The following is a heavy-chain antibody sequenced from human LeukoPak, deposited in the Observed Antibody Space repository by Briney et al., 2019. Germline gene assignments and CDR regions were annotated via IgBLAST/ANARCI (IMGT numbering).Heavy chain of an antibody. D-gene: IGHD3-3*01. CDR1: GGIFRNHG. CDR2: MNPNSGNA. Sequence: GASVKVSCKASGGIFRNHGINWVRQAPGQGLEWMGWMNPNSGNAGYAQKFQGRISITRNTSTNTAYMELSGLRSEDTAVYYCARGPRVFGVVITPYWFFDFWGRGTLVTVSS. CDR3: ARGPRVFGVVITPYWFFDF. J-gene: IGHJ2*01. V-gene: IGHV1-8*03.